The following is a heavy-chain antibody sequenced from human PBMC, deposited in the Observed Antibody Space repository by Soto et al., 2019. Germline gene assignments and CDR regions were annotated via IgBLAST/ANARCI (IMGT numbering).Heavy chain of an antibody. J-gene: IGHJ4*02. CDR3: ARDMAAALGFDY. Sequence: GGSLRLSCAASGLTFSSYAMHWVSKAPGKGLEWVAVISYDGSNKYYADSVKGRFTISRDNSKNTLYLQMNSLRAEDTAVYYCARDMAAALGFDYWRQGPLVPFSS. CDR1: GLTFSSYA. D-gene: IGHD6-13*01. V-gene: IGHV3-30-3*01. CDR2: ISYDGSNK.